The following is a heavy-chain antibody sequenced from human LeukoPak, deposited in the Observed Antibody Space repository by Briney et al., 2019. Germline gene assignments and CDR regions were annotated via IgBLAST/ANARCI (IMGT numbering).Heavy chain of an antibody. J-gene: IGHJ6*03. V-gene: IGHV3-23*01. CDR1: GFTFSSYA. D-gene: IGHD6-6*01. CDR3: AKPVYSSSSSYYYYMDV. CDR2: ISGSGGST. Sequence: SGGSLILSCAASGFTFSSYAMSWVRQAPGKGLEWVSAISGSGGSTYYADSVKGRFTISRDNSKNTLYLQMNSLRAEDTAVYYCAKPVYSSSSSYYYYMDVWGKGTTVTVSS.